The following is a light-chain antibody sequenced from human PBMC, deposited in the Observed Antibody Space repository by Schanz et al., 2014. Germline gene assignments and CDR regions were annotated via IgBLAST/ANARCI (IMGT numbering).Light chain of an antibody. J-gene: IGKJ2*01. CDR1: QSVSSSTY. CDR3: HQRSFPYT. V-gene: IGKV3-11*01. CDR2: AAS. Sequence: EIVLTQSPGTLSLSPGERAALSCRASQSVSSSTYLAWYQQRPGQAPRLLIYAASNRATGIPARFSGSGSGTDFTLTISSLEPEDFAVYFCHQRSFPYTFGQGTKLNIK.